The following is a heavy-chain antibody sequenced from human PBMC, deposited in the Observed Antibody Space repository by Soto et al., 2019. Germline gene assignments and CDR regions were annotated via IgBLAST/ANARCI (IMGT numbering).Heavy chain of an antibody. J-gene: IGHJ1*01. CDR3: ARHGVNSGSYSEYFQH. CDR2: IYYSGST. CDR1: GGSISSGDYY. D-gene: IGHD1-26*01. V-gene: IGHV4-30-4*01. Sequence: SETLSLTCTVSGGSISSGDYYWSWIRQPPGKGLEWIGYIYYSGSTYYNPSLKSRVTISVDTSKNQFSLMLTSVTAADTAVYYCARHGVNSGSYSEYFQHWGQGTLVTVSS.